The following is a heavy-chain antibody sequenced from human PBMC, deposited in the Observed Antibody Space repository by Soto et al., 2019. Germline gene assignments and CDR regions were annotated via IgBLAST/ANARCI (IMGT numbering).Heavy chain of an antibody. CDR3: ARRVVTALDV. J-gene: IGHJ6*02. V-gene: IGHV4-61*01. D-gene: IGHD2-21*02. CDR1: GGSVSSGSYY. Sequence: SETLSLTCTVSGGSVSSGSYYWSWIRQPPGKGLEWIGYIYYSGSTNYNPSLKSRVTISVDTSKNQFPLKLSSVTAADTAVYYCARRVVTALDVWGQGTTVTVSS. CDR2: IYYSGST.